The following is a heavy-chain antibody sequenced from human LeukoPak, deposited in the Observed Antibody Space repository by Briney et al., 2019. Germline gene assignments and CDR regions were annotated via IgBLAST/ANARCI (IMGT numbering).Heavy chain of an antibody. D-gene: IGHD2-2*01. CDR2: ISSSSSYI. CDR1: GFTFSSYS. Sequence: GGSLRLSCAASGFTFSSYSMNWVRQAPGKGLEWVSSISSSSSYIYYADSVKGRFTISRDNAKNSLYLQMNSLRAEDTAVYYCARLWGRGYCSSTSCHHYYYYYGMDVWGQGTTVTVSS. V-gene: IGHV3-21*01. J-gene: IGHJ6*02. CDR3: ARLWGRGYCSSTSCHHYYYYYGMDV.